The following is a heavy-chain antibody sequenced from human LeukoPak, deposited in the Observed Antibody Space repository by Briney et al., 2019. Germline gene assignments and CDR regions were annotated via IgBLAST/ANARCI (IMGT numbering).Heavy chain of an antibody. CDR1: EYNFSNYW. CDR2: IYPGDSAA. CDR3: ARVFGDYAY. Sequence: GESLKISCKGSEYNFSNYWIGWVRQMPGKGLERMGIIYPGDSAARYSPSFQGQVTISADKSISTAYLQWSSLKASDTAMYYCARVFGDYAYWGQGTLVTVSS. J-gene: IGHJ4*02. D-gene: IGHD3-10*02. V-gene: IGHV5-51*01.